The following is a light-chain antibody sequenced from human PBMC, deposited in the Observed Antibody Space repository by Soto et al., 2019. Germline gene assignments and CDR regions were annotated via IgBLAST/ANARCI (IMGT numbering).Light chain of an antibody. CDR3: QQRTDWLT. Sequence: DIQMTQSPSSLSASVGDRVTIACRASQDIYTFLNWYQQKPGKAPKLLIFGASSLQSGVPARFSGSGSGTDFTLTISSLEPEDFAVYFCQQRTDWLTFGGGTKVEI. J-gene: IGKJ4*01. CDR1: QDIYTF. CDR2: GAS. V-gene: IGKV1-39*01.